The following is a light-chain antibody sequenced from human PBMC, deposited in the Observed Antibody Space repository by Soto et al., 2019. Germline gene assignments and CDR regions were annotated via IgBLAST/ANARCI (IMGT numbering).Light chain of an antibody. V-gene: IGLV2-14*01. CDR1: NNDVGGYNY. CDR3: SSYTTSRTLV. CDR2: DVT. J-gene: IGLJ2*01. Sequence: QSVLTQPASVSGSPGQSITISCTGTNNDVGGYNYVSWYQQLPGKAPKLMIYDVTNRPSRISNRFSGSKSGNTASLTISGLQAEDEADYYCSSYTTSRTLVFGGGTKLTVL.